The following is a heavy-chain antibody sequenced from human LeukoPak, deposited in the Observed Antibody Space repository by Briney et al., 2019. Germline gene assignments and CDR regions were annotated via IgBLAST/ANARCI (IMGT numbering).Heavy chain of an antibody. CDR1: GFSFSNAW. CDR3: TTGVEMPTSFDC. V-gene: IGHV3-15*01. CDR2: IKPKTDGGTT. J-gene: IGHJ4*02. D-gene: IGHD5-24*01. Sequence: GGSLRLSCAASGFSFSNAWMTWVRQAPGKGREWVGRIKPKTDGGTTDYAAPVKGRFTISRDDSKNTLFLQMNGLKTEDTAVYYCTTGVEMPTSFDCWGQGTLVTVSS.